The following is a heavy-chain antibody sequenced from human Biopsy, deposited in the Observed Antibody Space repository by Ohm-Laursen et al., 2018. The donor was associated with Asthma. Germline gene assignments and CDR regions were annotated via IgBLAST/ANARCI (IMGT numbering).Heavy chain of an antibody. D-gene: IGHD3-10*01. CDR1: GYTFNSAG. CDR3: ARAVDYSHYYGIDV. J-gene: IGHJ6*02. CDR2: ISVYNGNT. V-gene: IGHV1-18*01. Sequence: ALVKVSCKTSGYTFNSAGITWVRQAPGQGLEWMGWISVYNGNTKVAQKLQDRVTMITDASTSTAYMELRSLRSDDTAVYFCARAVDYSHYYGIDVWGQGTTVTVS.